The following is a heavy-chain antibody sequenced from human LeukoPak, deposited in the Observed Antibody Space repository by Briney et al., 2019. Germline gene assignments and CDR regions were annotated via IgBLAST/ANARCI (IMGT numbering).Heavy chain of an antibody. CDR1: GGSISSSSYY. V-gene: IGHV4-39*01. D-gene: IGHD3-16*02. CDR2: IYYSGST. Sequence: SETLSLTCTVSGGSISSSSYYWGWICQPPGKGLEWIGSIYYSGSTYYNPSLKSRVTISVDTSKNQFSLKLSSVTAADTAVYYCARRYYDYVWGSYRPPDNWFDPWGQGTLVTVSS. J-gene: IGHJ5*02. CDR3: ARRYYDYVWGSYRPPDNWFDP.